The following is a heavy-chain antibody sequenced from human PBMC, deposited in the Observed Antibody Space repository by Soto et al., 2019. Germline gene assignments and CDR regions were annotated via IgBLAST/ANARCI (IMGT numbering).Heavy chain of an antibody. Sequence: SVKVSCKASGGTFSSYAISWVRQAPGQGLEWMGGIIPIFGTANYAQKFQGRVTITADKSTSTAYMELSSLRSEDTAVYYCARESSERITTFGVAPGWFDPWGQGNLVTVSS. CDR2: IIPIFGTA. CDR3: ARESSERITTFGVAPGWFDP. CDR1: GGTFSSYA. V-gene: IGHV1-69*06. D-gene: IGHD3-3*01. J-gene: IGHJ5*02.